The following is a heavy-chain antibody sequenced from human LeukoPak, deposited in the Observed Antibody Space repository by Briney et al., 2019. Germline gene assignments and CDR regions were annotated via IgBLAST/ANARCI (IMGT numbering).Heavy chain of an antibody. CDR2: IYTSGST. V-gene: IGHV4-4*07. CDR1: GGSISSYY. D-gene: IGHD5-18*01. Sequence: SETLSLTCTVSGGSISSYYWSWIRQPAGKGLEWIGRIYTSGSTNYNPSLKSRVTMSVDTSKNQFSLKLSSVTAADTAVYYCAREDGVLPGTGYSYGYYYYGMDVWGQGTTVTVSS. J-gene: IGHJ6*02. CDR3: AREDGVLPGTGYSYGYYYYGMDV.